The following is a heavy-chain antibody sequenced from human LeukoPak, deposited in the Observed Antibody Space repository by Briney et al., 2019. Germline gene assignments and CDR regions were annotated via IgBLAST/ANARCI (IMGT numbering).Heavy chain of an antibody. CDR2: IYYSGST. V-gene: IGHV4-39*07. J-gene: IGHJ4*02. CDR1: GDSISTSNSY. Sequence: TSETLSLTCTVSGDSISTSNSYWGWIRQPPGKGLEWIGSIYYSGSTYYNPSLKSRVTISVDTSKNQFSLKLSSVTAADTAVYYCARAAPLYYGSGMEYWGQGTLVTVSS. CDR3: ARAAPLYYGSGMEY. D-gene: IGHD3-10*01.